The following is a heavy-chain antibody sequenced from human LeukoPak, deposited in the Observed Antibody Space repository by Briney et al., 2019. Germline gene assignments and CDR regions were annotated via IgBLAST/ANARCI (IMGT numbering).Heavy chain of an antibody. CDR3: AKARWELPSWGR. CDR2: INGDGSST. V-gene: IGHV3-74*01. D-gene: IGHD1-26*01. CDR1: GFTFSPYW. Sequence: GGSLRLSCAASGFTFSPYWMHWVRQAPGKGLVWVSRINGDGSSTDYADSVKGRFTISRDNAKNTLYLQMNSLRAEDTAVYYCAKARWELPSWGRWGQGTLVTVSS. J-gene: IGHJ4*02.